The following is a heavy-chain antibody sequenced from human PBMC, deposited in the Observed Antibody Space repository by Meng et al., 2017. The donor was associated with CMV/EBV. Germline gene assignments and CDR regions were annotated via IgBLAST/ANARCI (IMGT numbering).Heavy chain of an antibody. V-gene: IGHV4-34*01. J-gene: IGHJ6*02. CDR2: TNHSGST. CDR3: ARGPTYYYYYGMDV. Sequence: SETLSLTCAVYGGSFSGYYWSWIRQPPGKGLEWIGETNHSGSTNYNPSLKSRVTISVDTSKNQFSLKLSSVTAADTVVYYCARGPTYYYYYGMDVWGQGTTVTVSS. CDR1: GGSFSGYY.